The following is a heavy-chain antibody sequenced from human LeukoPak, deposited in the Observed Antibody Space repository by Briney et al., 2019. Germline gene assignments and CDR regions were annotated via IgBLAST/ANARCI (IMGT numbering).Heavy chain of an antibody. D-gene: IGHD3-22*01. J-gene: IGHJ4*02. V-gene: IGHV3-23*01. CDR2: ITGSGGGT. Sequence: GGSLRLSRAASGFTFSSYAMSWVRQAPGKGLEWVSAITGSGGGTHYADSVKGRFTISRDNSKNTLYLQMNSLRGEDTAGYYFVKSFSGDNSAYYYASFDYWGQGTLVTVSS. CDR3: VKSFSGDNSAYYYASFDY. CDR1: GFTFSSYA.